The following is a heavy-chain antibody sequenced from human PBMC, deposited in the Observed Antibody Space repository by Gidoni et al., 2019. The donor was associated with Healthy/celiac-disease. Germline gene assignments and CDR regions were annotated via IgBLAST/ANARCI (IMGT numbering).Heavy chain of an antibody. CDR3: AGPKKRGLRYFDY. D-gene: IGHD4-17*01. CDR2: IYSGGST. V-gene: IGHV3-53*01. Sequence: EVQLVESGGGLIQPGGSLRLSCAASGFPVSSNYMSWVRQAPGKGLECVSVIYSGGSTYYADSVKGRFTISRDNSKNTLYLQMNSLRAEDTAVYYWAGPKKRGLRYFDYWGQGTLVTVSS. CDR1: GFPVSSNY. J-gene: IGHJ4*02.